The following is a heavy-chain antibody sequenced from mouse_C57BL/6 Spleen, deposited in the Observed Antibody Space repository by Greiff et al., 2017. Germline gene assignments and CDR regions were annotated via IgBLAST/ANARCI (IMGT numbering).Heavy chain of an antibody. CDR1: GFTFSDYY. D-gene: IGHD1-1*01. CDR2: INYDGSST. V-gene: IGHV5-16*01. Sequence: EVKLVESEGGLVQPGSSMKLSCTASGFTFSDYYMAWVRQVPEKGLEWVANINYDGSSTYYLDSLKSRFIISRDNAKNILYLQMSSLKSEDTATYYCARVGSRRGYFDVWGTGTTVTVSS. J-gene: IGHJ1*03. CDR3: ARVGSRRGYFDV.